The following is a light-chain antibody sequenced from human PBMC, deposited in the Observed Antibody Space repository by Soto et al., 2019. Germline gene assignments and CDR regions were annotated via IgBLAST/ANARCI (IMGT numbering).Light chain of an antibody. CDR1: SSNIGAGYD. Sequence: QTVLTQPPSVTGAPGQRVAMSCTWSSSNIGAGYDVHWYQQLPGTAPKLLIYGNSNRPSGDPDRFSGSKSGTSASLAITGLQAEDEADYYCQSYDSSLSGYVFGTGTTVTVL. CDR2: GNS. V-gene: IGLV1-40*01. CDR3: QSYDSSLSGYV. J-gene: IGLJ1*01.